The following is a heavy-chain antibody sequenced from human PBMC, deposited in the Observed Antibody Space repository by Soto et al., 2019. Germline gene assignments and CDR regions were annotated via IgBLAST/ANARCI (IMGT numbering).Heavy chain of an antibody. J-gene: IGHJ4*02. CDR1: GGSISSSSYY. CDR3: ASLITMPETYYFDY. Sequence: SETLSLTCTVSGGSISSSSYYWGWIRHPPGKGLEWIGSIYYSGSTYYNTSLKSRVTISVDTSKNQFSLKLSSVTAADTAVYYCASLITMPETYYFDYWGQGTLVTVSS. CDR2: IYYSGST. V-gene: IGHV4-39*01. D-gene: IGHD3-10*01.